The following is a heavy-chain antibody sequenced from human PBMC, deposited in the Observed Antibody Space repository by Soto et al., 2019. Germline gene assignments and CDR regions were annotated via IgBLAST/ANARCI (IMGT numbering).Heavy chain of an antibody. CDR1: GYTFTSYG. CDR3: ARGTMAGYYYYGMDV. Sequence: ASVEVSCKASGYTFTSYGISWVRQAPGQGLEWMGWISAYNGNTNYAQKLQGRVTMTTDTSTSTAYMELRSLRSDDTAVYYCARGTMAGYYYYGMDVWGLGTTVTVSS. D-gene: IGHD6-19*01. J-gene: IGHJ6*02. V-gene: IGHV1-18*01. CDR2: ISAYNGNT.